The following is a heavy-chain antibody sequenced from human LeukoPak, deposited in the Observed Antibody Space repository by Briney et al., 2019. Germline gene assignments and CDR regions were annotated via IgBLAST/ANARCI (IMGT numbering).Heavy chain of an antibody. V-gene: IGHV1-46*01. J-gene: IGHJ4*02. CDR3: ARGGGVYDSSGYYSGFDY. CDR2: INPSGGST. CDR1: GYTFTSYY. D-gene: IGHD3-22*01. Sequence: ASVKVSCKASGYTFTSYYMHWVRQAPGQGLEWMGIINPSGGSTSYAQKFQGRVTMTRDMSTSTVYMELSSLRSEDTAVYYCARGGGVYDSSGYYSGFDYWGQGTLVTVSS.